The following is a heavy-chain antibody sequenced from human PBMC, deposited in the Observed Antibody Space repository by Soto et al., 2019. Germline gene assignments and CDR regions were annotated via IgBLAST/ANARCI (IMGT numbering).Heavy chain of an antibody. CDR3: SRGASTYCSGGSCWYYFDY. CDR1: GYTFTSYA. J-gene: IGHJ4*02. V-gene: IGHV1-2*02. CDR2: INPNSGNT. D-gene: IGHD2-15*01. Sequence: ASVKVSCKASGYTFTSYAMHWVRQAPGQGLEWMGWINPNSGNTKYAQKFQGRVTMTRDTSISTAYMEMSRLRSEDTAVYFCSRGASTYCSGGSCWYYFDYWGQGTLVTVPQ.